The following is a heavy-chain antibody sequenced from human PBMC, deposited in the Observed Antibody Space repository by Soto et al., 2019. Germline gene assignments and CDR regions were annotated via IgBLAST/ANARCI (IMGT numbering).Heavy chain of an antibody. CDR1: GFPFRTKF. Sequence: GTLRVSCAASGFPFRTKFLSWVRQAPGKGLDWVSGITGSGRDTYYADSVKGRFTISRDNSKNMVFLQMNSLRAEDTALYYCAKNGLDNSPSAIDSWGPGTLVTVSS. CDR3: AKNGLDNSPSAIDS. J-gene: IGHJ4*02. D-gene: IGHD2-8*01. CDR2: ITGSGRDT. V-gene: IGHV3-23*01.